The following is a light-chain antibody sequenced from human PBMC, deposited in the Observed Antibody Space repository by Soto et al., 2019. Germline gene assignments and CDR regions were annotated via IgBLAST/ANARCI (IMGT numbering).Light chain of an antibody. CDR3: QQSYSTPIT. J-gene: IGKJ5*01. CDR2: AAS. Sequence: DRVTITCRASQSISSYLNWYQQKPGKAPKLLIYAASSLQSGVPSRFSGSGSGTDFTLTISSLQPEDFATYYCQQSYSTPITFGQGTRLEIK. V-gene: IGKV1-39*01. CDR1: QSISSY.